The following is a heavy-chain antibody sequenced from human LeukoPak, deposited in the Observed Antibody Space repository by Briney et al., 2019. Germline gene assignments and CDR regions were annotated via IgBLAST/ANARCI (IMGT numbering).Heavy chain of an antibody. CDR2: IYPGDSDT. D-gene: IGHD3-3*01. CDR1: GYSFTSYW. CDR3: ARPHYDFWSGYPYYFDY. J-gene: IGHJ4*02. Sequence: GESLKISCKGSGYSFTSYWIGWVRQMPGKGLEWVGIIYPGDSDTRYSPSFQGQVTISAGKSISTAYLQWSSLKASDTAMYYCARPHYDFWSGYPYYFDYWGQGTLVTVSS. V-gene: IGHV5-51*01.